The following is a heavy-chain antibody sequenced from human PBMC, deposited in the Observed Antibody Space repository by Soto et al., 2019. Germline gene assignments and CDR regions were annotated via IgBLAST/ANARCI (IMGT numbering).Heavy chain of an antibody. J-gene: IGHJ4*02. CDR2: IYWDDNK. CDR3: AHLTMIRGVTYQYFFDS. V-gene: IGHV2-5*02. Sequence: SGPTLVNPTQTITLACTFSGFSLSTSKVGVGWIRQPPGKALEWLTLIYWDDNKHYSPSLKSRLTIAKDTSKNQVVLTMTNMDPVDTATYYCAHLTMIRGVTYQYFFDSWGQGSLVTVSS. CDR1: GFSLSTSKVG. D-gene: IGHD3-10*01.